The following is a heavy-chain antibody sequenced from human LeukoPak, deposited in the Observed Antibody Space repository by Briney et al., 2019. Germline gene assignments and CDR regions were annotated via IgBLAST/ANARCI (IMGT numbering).Heavy chain of an antibody. CDR3: AKGDTA. V-gene: IGHV3-30*02. J-gene: IGHJ5*02. CDR1: GFNFSNHD. Sequence: PGGSLRLSCAASGFNFSNHDMHWVRQAPGKGLEWVAFIRYDGSDKYYADSVKGRFTISRDNSKNTLYLQMNSLRTEDTAVYYCAKGDTAWGQGTLVTVSS. CDR2: IRYDGSDK. D-gene: IGHD2-21*02.